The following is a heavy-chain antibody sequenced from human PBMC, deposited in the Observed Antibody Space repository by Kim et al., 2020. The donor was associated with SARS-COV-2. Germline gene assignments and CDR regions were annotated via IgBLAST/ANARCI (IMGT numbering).Heavy chain of an antibody. J-gene: IGHJ4*02. V-gene: IGHV3-23*01. CDR3: AKSSTTVATRFIDY. Sequence: ADAVQSRLTIYRDNSKNTLYLQMNSLRAEDTAVYYCAKSSTTVATRFIDYWGQRTLVTVSS. D-gene: IGHD4-17*01.